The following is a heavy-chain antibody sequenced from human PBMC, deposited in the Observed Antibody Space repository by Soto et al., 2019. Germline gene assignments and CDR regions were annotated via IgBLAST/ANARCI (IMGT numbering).Heavy chain of an antibody. D-gene: IGHD1-26*01. Sequence: QVKLVQSGAEVKKPGASVKVSCKAFGYTFTSYGITWVRQAPGQGLEGMGWISTSHGYTSYAQKVQGIGTVTRDTDTSTAYMELRSLRSNVTAVYYCGKDRDLSGSLSGYCGQGSLVTVYS. V-gene: IGHV1-18*01. CDR2: ISTSHGYT. CDR1: GYTFTSYG. CDR3: GKDRDLSGSLSGY. J-gene: IGHJ4*02.